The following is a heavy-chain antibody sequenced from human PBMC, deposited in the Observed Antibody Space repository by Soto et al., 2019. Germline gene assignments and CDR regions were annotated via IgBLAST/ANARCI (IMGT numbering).Heavy chain of an antibody. CDR2: IYYSGST. CDR1: GGSISSYY. Sequence: PSETLSLTCTVSGGSISSYYWSWIRQPPGKGLEWIGYIYYSGSTNYNPSLKSRVTISVDTSKNQFSLKLSSVTAADTAVYYCARRNGATNHHYGMDFCGQGTSVTVSS. CDR3: ARRNGATNHHYGMDF. V-gene: IGHV4-59*01. J-gene: IGHJ6*02. D-gene: IGHD1-26*01.